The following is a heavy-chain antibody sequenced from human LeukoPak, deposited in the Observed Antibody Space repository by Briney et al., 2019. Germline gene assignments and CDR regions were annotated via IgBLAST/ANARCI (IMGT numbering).Heavy chain of an antibody. V-gene: IGHV3-7*01. Sequence: GGSLRLSCAGSGFTLSGYWMTWVRRAPGKGLEWVANIKCDGSEKQYVDSVKGRFTISRDNAKNSLYLQMDSLRVEDMAVYYCARGLGWLDPWGQGTLVTVSS. CDR1: GFTLSGYW. J-gene: IGHJ5*02. CDR2: IKCDGSEK. CDR3: ARGLGWLDP.